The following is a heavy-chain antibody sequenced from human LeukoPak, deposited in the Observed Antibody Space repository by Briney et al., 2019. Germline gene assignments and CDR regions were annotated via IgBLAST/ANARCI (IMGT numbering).Heavy chain of an antibody. D-gene: IGHD6-13*01. CDR1: GGSISSYY. CDR2: IYTSGST. J-gene: IGHJ4*02. CDR3: ARGYFRFRIAAAGFDY. Sequence: SETLSLTCTVSGGSISSYYWSWIRQPAGKGLEWIGRIYTSGSTNYNPSLKSRVTMSVDTSKNQFSLKLSSVTAADTAVYYCARGYFRFRIAAAGFDYWGQGTLVTVSS. V-gene: IGHV4-4*07.